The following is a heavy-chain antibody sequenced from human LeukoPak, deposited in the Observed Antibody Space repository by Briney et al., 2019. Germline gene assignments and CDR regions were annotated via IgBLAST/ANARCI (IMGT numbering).Heavy chain of an antibody. D-gene: IGHD3-16*01. Sequence: GESLKISCKGSGYSFTSYWIGWVRQMPGKGLEWMGIIYPGDSDTRYSPSFQGQVTISADKSVSTAYLQWSSLKASDTAMYYCAASLARVWGGYDDWGQGTLVTVSS. CDR3: AASLARVWGGYDD. CDR2: IYPGDSDT. J-gene: IGHJ4*02. CDR1: GYSFTSYW. V-gene: IGHV5-51*01.